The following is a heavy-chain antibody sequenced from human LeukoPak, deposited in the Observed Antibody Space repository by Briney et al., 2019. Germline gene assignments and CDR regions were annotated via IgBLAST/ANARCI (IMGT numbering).Heavy chain of an antibody. J-gene: IGHJ2*01. CDR3: SRGRRDGYTGPWYFDL. D-gene: IGHD5-24*01. CDR1: GGSLSGYY. Sequence: SETLSLTCAVYGGSLSGYYWSWIRQPPGKGLEWIGESNYSGSTNCNPSLESRVTISVDTSKNQFSLKLSSVTAADTAVYYCSRGRRDGYTGPWYFDLWGRGTLVTVSS. CDR2: SNYSGST. V-gene: IGHV4-34*01.